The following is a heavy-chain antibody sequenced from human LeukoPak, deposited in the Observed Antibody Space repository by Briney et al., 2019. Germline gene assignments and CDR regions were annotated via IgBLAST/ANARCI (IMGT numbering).Heavy chain of an antibody. V-gene: IGHV3-11*01. Sequence: PGGSLRLSCAASGCTFTDYYMSWIRQAPGKGLEWVSYITNSGTTIYYADSVKGRFTISRDNAKNSLYLQMNSLRAEDTAVYYCARDGHYDILTGCFQDWGQDTLVTVSS. J-gene: IGHJ1*01. CDR1: GCTFTDYY. CDR3: ARDGHYDILTGCFQD. D-gene: IGHD3-9*01. CDR2: ITNSGTTI.